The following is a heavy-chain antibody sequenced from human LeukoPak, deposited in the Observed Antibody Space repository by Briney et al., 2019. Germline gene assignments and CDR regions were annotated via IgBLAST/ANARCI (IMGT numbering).Heavy chain of an antibody. V-gene: IGHV3-23*01. J-gene: IGHJ4*02. D-gene: IGHD1-26*01. CDR3: AKENPVGGTNYFDY. CDR2: ITSGGDKT. Sequence: GGSLRLSCAASGSMFSSYPMSRVRQAPGKGLEWVSAITSGGDKTYYTHSVQGRFTISRDNFRNTLFLQMNTLSVEDTAVYYCAKENPVGGTNYFDYWGQGTLVTVSS. CDR1: GSMFSSYP.